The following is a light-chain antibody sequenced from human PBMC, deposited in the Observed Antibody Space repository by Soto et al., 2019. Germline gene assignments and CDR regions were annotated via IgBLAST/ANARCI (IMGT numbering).Light chain of an antibody. Sequence: TLAAVSSQSVPGSYLAWYQQKPGQAPRLLIYGASSRATGIPDRFSGSGSGTVLTLSISSLAAEDFAVYYCQQSGTFPVSFGRGTKVDIK. CDR3: QQSGTFPVS. CDR2: GAS. J-gene: IGKJ3*01. V-gene: IGKV3-20*01. CDR1: QSVPGSY.